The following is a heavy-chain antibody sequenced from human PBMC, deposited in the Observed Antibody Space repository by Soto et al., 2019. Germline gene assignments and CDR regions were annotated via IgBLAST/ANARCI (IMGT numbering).Heavy chain of an antibody. D-gene: IGHD3-16*01. Sequence: GGSLRLSCEVSGFNFSTYDMHWVRQAPGQGLEWVAVISYDGSKKYYAESVKGRFTISRDNSENTLYLQMNSLRVEDTAVYYCARDATFGTKGGSFDIWGHGTLVTVSS. CDR1: GFNFSTYD. CDR3: ARDATFGTKGGSFDI. J-gene: IGHJ3*02. CDR2: ISYDGSKK. V-gene: IGHV3-30*03.